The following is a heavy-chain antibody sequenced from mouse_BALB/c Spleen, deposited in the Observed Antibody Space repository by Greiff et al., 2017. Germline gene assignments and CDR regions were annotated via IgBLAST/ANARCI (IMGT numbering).Heavy chain of an antibody. CDR1: GFTFSSFG. D-gene: IGHD2-1*01. V-gene: IGHV5-17*02. J-gene: IGHJ4*01. CDR3: ASPYGNYGAMDY. CDR2: ISSGSSTI. Sequence: EVKLVESGGGLVQPGGSRKLSCAASGFTFSSFGMHWVRQAPEKGLEWVAYISSGSSTIYYADTVKGRFTISRDNPKNTLFLQMTSLRSEDTAMYYCASPYGNYGAMDYWGQGTSVTVSS.